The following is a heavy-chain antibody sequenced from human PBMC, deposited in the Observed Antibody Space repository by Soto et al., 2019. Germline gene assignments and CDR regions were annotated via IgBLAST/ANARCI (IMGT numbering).Heavy chain of an antibody. D-gene: IGHD3-16*02. Sequence: SETLSLTCNVSGGSMSKYYWSWIRQPAGKGLEWIGYIYYSGSTYYNPSLKSRVTISVDTSKNQFSLKLSSVTAADTAVYYCASYRPLHYYYGMDVWGQGTTVTVSS. CDR1: GGSMSKYY. CDR2: IYYSGST. J-gene: IGHJ6*02. V-gene: IGHV4-59*06. CDR3: ASYRPLHYYYGMDV.